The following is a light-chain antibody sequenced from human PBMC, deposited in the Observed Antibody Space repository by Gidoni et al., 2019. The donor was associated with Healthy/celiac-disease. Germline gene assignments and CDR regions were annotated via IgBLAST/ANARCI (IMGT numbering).Light chain of an antibody. CDR2: DAS. J-gene: IGKJ2*01. V-gene: IGKV3-11*01. CDR1: QSVSSS. CDR3: QQRSNWPSYT. Sequence: EIVLTQCPATLSLSPGERATLSCRARQSVSSSLAWYQQKPGQAPRLLIYDASNRATGTPARFSGSGSGTDFTLTISSLEPEDFAVYYCQQRSNWPSYTFGQGTKLEIK.